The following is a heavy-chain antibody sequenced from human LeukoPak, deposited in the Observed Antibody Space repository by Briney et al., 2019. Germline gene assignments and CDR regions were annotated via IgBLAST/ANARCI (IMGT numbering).Heavy chain of an antibody. CDR3: ARGYPYGSNWSIFDL. Sequence: SETLSLTCTVSGGSIGSDYWSWIRQPPEKGLEWIGYVSYRGTTNYNPSVESRGTISVDTSKNHFSLKLTSVTAADTAVYYCARGYPYGSNWSIFDLWGQGALVTVSS. J-gene: IGHJ4*02. CDR2: VSYRGTT. D-gene: IGHD6-13*01. V-gene: IGHV4-59*01. CDR1: GGSIGSDY.